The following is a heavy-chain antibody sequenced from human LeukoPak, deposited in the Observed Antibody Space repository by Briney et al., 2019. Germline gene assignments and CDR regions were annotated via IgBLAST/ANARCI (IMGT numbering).Heavy chain of an antibody. Sequence: GGSLRLSCAASGFTFSNAWMSWVRQAPGKGLEWVSSISSTSAYIHYADSVKGRFTISRDNTDNVVYLQMNSLRAEDTAVYYCARVAVSGPTGWFDPWGQGTLVTVSS. V-gene: IGHV3-21*01. CDR1: GFTFSNAW. D-gene: IGHD6-19*01. CDR3: ARVAVSGPTGWFDP. CDR2: ISSTSAYI. J-gene: IGHJ5*02.